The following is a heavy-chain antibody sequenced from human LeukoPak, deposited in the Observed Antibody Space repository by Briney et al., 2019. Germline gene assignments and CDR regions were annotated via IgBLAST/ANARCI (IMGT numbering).Heavy chain of an antibody. CDR2: ISAYNGNT. CDR1: GYTFTSYD. CDR3: ARVVYYYGSGSFPDY. Sequence: VASVKVSCKASGYTFTSYDFNWVRQATGQGLEWMGWISAYNGNTNYAQKLQGRVTMTTDTSTSTAYMELRSLRSDDTAVYYCARVVYYYGSGSFPDYWGQGTLVTVSS. V-gene: IGHV1-18*01. D-gene: IGHD3-10*01. J-gene: IGHJ4*02.